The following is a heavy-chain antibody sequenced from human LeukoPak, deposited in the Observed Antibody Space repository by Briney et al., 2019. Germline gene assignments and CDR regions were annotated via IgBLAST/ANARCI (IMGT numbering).Heavy chain of an antibody. CDR2: IYYSGST. CDR1: GASISSSSYY. Sequence: SETLSLTCTVSGASISSSSYYWGWIRQPPGKGLEWIGSIYYSGSTYYNPSLKSRLTISVDTSKNQFSLKLTSVTAADTAVYYCARRLGLTPDYWYFDLWGRGTLVTVSS. V-gene: IGHV4-39*01. J-gene: IGHJ2*01. CDR3: ARRLGLTPDYWYFDL. D-gene: IGHD6-19*01.